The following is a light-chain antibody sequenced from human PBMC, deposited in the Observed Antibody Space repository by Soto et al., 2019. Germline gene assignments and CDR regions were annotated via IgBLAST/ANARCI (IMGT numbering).Light chain of an antibody. Sequence: QSALTQPASVSGSPGQSITISSPGTSSDVGGYNYVSWFQQHPGKAPKLMIYDVSNRPSGVSNRFSGSKSGNTASLTISGLQAEDEADYYCSSYTSSTTEVFGTGTKLTVL. J-gene: IGLJ1*01. V-gene: IGLV2-14*03. CDR1: SSDVGGYNY. CDR3: SSYTSSTTEV. CDR2: DVS.